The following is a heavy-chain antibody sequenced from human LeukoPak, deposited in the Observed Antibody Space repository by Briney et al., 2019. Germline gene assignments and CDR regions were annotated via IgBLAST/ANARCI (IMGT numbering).Heavy chain of an antibody. D-gene: IGHD3-3*01. J-gene: IGHJ4*02. CDR3: ARERSGDYFDS. Sequence: GGSLRLSCAASGFTFSSYSMNWVRQAPGKGLEWVSSISSSSSYIYYADSVKGRFTISRDNAKNSLYLQMNSLRVEDTAMYYCARERSGDYFDSWGQGTLVIVSS. CDR2: ISSSSSYI. V-gene: IGHV3-21*01. CDR1: GFTFSSYS.